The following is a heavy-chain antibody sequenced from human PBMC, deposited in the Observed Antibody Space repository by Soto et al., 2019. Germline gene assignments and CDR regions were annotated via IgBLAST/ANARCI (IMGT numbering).Heavy chain of an antibody. CDR1: GYTFTSYD. J-gene: IGHJ4*02. CDR3: ARTLYGDNVDY. D-gene: IGHD4-17*01. V-gene: IGHV1-8*01. Sequence: QVQLVQSGAEVKKPGASVKVSCKASGYTFTSYDINWVRQATGQGLEWMGWMKHKSGNTGYAQKLQARVTMTMNTSISTAYMALSSLRSEDTAVYYCARTLYGDNVDYWGQGTLVTVSS. CDR2: MKHKSGNT.